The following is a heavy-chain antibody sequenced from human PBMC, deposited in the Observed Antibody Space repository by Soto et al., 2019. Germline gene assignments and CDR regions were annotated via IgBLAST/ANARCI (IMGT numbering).Heavy chain of an antibody. Sequence: SETLSLTCTVFGGSISSGGYYWSWIRQHPGKGLEWIGYIYYSGSTYYNPSLKSRVTISVDTSKNQFSLKLSSVTAADTAVYYCASERHYYGSGSYHNYYYGMHVSGQATTVTVSS. J-gene: IGHJ6*02. CDR2: IYYSGST. CDR3: ASERHYYGSGSYHNYYYGMHV. D-gene: IGHD3-10*01. V-gene: IGHV4-31*03. CDR1: GGSISSGGYY.